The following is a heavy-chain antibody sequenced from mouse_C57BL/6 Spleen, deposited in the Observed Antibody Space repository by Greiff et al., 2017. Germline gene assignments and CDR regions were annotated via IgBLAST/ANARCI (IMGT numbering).Heavy chain of an antibody. CDR3: ARPHYYAMDY. CDR2: ISSGSSTI. CDR1: GFTFSDYG. Sequence: KLVESGGGLVKPGGSLKLSCAASGFTFSDYGMHWVRQAPEKGLEWVAYISSGSSTIYYADTVKGRFTISRDNAKNTLFLQMTSLRSEDTAMYYCARPHYYAMDYWGQGTSVTVSS. J-gene: IGHJ4*01. V-gene: IGHV5-17*01.